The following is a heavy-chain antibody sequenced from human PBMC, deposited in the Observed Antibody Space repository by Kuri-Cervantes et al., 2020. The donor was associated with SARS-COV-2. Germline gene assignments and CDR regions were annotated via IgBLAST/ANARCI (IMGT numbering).Heavy chain of an antibody. CDR3: ARDLAGGYGSGSEFDY. CDR1: GFTFSSYW. J-gene: IGHJ4*02. CDR2: INSDGSST. V-gene: IGHV3-74*01. Sequence: GESLKISCAASGFTFSSYWMHWVRQAPGKGLVWVSRINSDGSSTSYADSVKGRFTISRDNAKNTLYLQMNSLRAEDTAVYYCARDLAGGYGSGSEFDYWGQGTRVTVSS. D-gene: IGHD3-10*01.